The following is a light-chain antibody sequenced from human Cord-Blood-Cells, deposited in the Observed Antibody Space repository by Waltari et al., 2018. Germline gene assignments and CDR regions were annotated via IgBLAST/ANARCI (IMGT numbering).Light chain of an antibody. V-gene: IGLV2-14*01. CDR2: EVS. CDR3: SSYTSSSTYV. Sequence: QSALTQPASVSGSPGQSITISCTGTSSDVGGYNYVSWYQQHPGKAPKLMIYEVSNRPSGVSNRLSGSKSGNTASLTISGRQAEDEADYYCSSYTSSSTYVFGTGTKVTVL. CDR1: SSDVGGYNY. J-gene: IGLJ1*01.